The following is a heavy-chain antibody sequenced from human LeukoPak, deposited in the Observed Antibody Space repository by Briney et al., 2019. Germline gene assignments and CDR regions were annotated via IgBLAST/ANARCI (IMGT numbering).Heavy chain of an antibody. D-gene: IGHD6-13*01. V-gene: IGHV4-59*01. J-gene: IGHJ4*02. CDR3: ARDSGSSRGFDY. CDR2: IYYSGST. Sequence: SETLSLTCTVSGGSISSYYWSWIRQPPGKGLEWIGYIYYSGSTNSNPSLQIRVTISVDTSKNQFSLKLTSVTAADTAVYYCARDSGSSRGFDYWGQGTLVTVSS. CDR1: GGSISSYY.